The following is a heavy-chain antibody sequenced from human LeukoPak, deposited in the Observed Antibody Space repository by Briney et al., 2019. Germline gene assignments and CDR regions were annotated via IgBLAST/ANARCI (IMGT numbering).Heavy chain of an antibody. CDR2: IYYSGSA. V-gene: IGHV4-59*01. J-gene: IGHJ5*02. Sequence: PSETLSLTCTVSGGSISNYYWSWIRQPPGKRLEWIGSIYYSGSANYNPSLESRVTISLDTSKNQFSLRLSSVTAADTAVYYCARGGRHGYISTWFDPWGQGTLVTVSS. CDR3: ARGGRHGYISTWFDP. D-gene: IGHD5-24*01. CDR1: GGSISNYY.